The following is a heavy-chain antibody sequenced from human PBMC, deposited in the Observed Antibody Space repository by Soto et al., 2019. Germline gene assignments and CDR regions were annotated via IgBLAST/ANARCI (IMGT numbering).Heavy chain of an antibody. V-gene: IGHV3-23*01. J-gene: IGHJ4*02. CDR1: GFTFSSYA. D-gene: IGHD6-19*01. CDR3: AKESIAVAGMLLGAGYCDY. Sequence: EVQLLESGGGLVQPGGSLRLSCAASGFTFSSYAMSWVRQAPGKGLEWVSAISGSGGSTYYEDSVKGRFTISRDNSKHTLYLQMNSLRAEDTAVYYCAKESIAVAGMLLGAGYCDYWGQGPLVTVSS. CDR2: ISGSGGST.